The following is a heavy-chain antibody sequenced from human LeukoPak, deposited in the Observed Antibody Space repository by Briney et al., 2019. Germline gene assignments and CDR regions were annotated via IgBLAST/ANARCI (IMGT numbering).Heavy chain of an antibody. J-gene: IGHJ6*03. CDR1: GYSISSGDY. CDR3: ARGPVLTTAKYYYYYYYMDV. D-gene: IGHD4-11*01. CDR2: IYHSGST. Sequence: SETLSLTCTASGYSISSGDYWGWIRQPPGKGLEWIGSIYHSGSTYYNPSLKSRVTISVDTSKNQFSLKLSSVTAADTAVHYCARGPVLTTAKYYYYYYYMDVWGKGTTVTVSS. V-gene: IGHV4-38-2*02.